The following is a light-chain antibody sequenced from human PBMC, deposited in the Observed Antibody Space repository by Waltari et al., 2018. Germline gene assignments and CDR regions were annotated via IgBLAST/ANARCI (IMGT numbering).Light chain of an antibody. J-gene: IGKJ3*01. CDR2: WAS. CDR3: QQYYSTPFT. V-gene: IGKV4-1*01. CDR1: QSVLYSSNNKNY. Sequence: DIVMTQSPDSLAVSLGERATINCKSSQSVLYSSNNKNYLAWYQQKPGQPPKLLIYWASTRESGVPDLFSGSGAGTEFTLTISSLQAEDVAVYYCQQYYSTPFTFGPGTKVDIK.